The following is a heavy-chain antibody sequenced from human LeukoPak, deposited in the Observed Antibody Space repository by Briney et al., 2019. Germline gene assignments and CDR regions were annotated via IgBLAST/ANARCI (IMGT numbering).Heavy chain of an antibody. V-gene: IGHV4-38-2*02. CDR1: GYSISSGYY. D-gene: IGHD3-10*01. Sequence: SETLSLTCTVSGYSISSGYYWSWIRQPPGKGLEWIGYIYYSGSTNYNPSLKSRVTISVDTSKNQFSLKLSSVTAADTAVYYCARHGGNRRITMVRGVRRENYFDYWGQGTLVTVSS. CDR2: IYYSGST. CDR3: ARHGGNRRITMVRGVRRENYFDY. J-gene: IGHJ4*02.